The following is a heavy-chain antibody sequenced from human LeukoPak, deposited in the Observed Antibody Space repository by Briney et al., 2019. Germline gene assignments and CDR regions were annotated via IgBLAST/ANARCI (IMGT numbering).Heavy chain of an antibody. CDR1: GYTFTSYG. CDR2: ISAYNGNT. V-gene: IGHV1-18*01. D-gene: IGHD2-2*02. CDR3: ARDCSSTSCYTAFDY. J-gene: IGHJ4*02. Sequence: ASVKVSCKASGYTFTSYGISWVRQAPGQGLEWMGWISAYNGNTNYAQKLQGRVTMTTDTSTSTAYMELRSLRPGDTAVYYCARDCSSTSCYTAFDYWGQGTLVTVSS.